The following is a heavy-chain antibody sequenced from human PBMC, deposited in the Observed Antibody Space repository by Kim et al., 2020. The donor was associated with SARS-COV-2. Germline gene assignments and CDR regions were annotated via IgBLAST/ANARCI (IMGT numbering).Heavy chain of an antibody. CDR2: INTNTGNP. V-gene: IGHV7-4-1*02. Sequence: ASVKVSCKASGYTFTSYAMNWVRQAPGQGLEWMGWINTNTGNPTYAQGFTGRFVFSLDTSVSTAYLQISSLKAEDTAVYYCARNSTPRTPGSRWHTGFDLFDPWGHGTLVTVSS. D-gene: IGHD3-10*01. J-gene: IGHJ5*02. CDR1: GYTFTSYA. CDR3: ARNSTPRTPGSRWHTGFDLFDP.